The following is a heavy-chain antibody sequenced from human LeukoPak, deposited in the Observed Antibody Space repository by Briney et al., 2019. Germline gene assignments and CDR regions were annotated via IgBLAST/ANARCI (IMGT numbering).Heavy chain of an antibody. J-gene: IGHJ5*02. Sequence: ASVKVSCKASGYTFTSSALNWVRQAPGQGLEWMGWINTNTGNPTYAQGFTGRFVFSLDTSVSTAYLQISSLKAEDTAVYYCARDTSCSSTSCYTWFDPWGQGTLVTVSS. D-gene: IGHD2-2*02. V-gene: IGHV7-4-1*02. CDR2: INTNTGNP. CDR1: GYTFTSSA. CDR3: ARDTSCSSTSCYTWFDP.